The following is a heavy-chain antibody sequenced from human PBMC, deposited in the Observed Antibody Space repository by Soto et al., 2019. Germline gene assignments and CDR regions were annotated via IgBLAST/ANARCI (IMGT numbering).Heavy chain of an antibody. Sequence: QVQLVQSGAEVKKPGSSVKVSCKASGGTFSSYAISWVRQAPGQGLEWMGGIIPIFGTANYAQKLQGRVTITADESTSTAYMELSSLRSEDTAVYYCARVPSRRQLSPPYYYYYYGMDVWGQGTTVTVSS. CDR3: ARVPSRRQLSPPYYYYYYGMDV. J-gene: IGHJ6*02. V-gene: IGHV1-69*01. CDR2: IIPIFGTA. CDR1: GGTFSSYA. D-gene: IGHD5-18*01.